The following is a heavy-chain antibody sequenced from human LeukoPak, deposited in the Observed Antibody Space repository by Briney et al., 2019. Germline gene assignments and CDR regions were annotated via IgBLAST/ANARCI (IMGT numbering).Heavy chain of an antibody. CDR2: IIPILGIA. D-gene: IGHD3-10*01. V-gene: IGHV1-69*04. J-gene: IGHJ5*02. CDR1: GGTFSSYA. CDR3: ARDLEGSGSYYLNWFDP. Sequence: SLKVSCKASGGTFSSYAISWVRQAPGQGLEWMGGIIPILGIANYAQKFQGRVTITADKSTSTAYMELSSLRSEDTAVYYCARDLEGSGSYYLNWFDPWGQGTLVTVSS.